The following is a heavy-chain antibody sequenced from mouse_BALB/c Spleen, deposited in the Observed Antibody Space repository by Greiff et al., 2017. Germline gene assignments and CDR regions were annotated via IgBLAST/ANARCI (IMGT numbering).Heavy chain of an antibody. CDR2: ISSGGSYT. D-gene: IGHD3-1*01. Sequence: EVKVVESGGGLVKPGGSLKLSCAASGFTFSSYAMSWVRQSPEKRLEWVAEISSGGSYTYYPDTVTGRFTISRDNAKNTLYLEMSSLRSEDTAMYYCARVSGYNAMDYWGQGTSVTVSS. CDR1: GFTFSSYA. CDR3: ARVSGYNAMDY. V-gene: IGHV5-9-4*01. J-gene: IGHJ4*01.